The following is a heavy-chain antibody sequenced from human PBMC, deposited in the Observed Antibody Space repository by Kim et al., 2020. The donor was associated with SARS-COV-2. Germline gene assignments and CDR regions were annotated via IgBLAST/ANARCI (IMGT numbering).Heavy chain of an antibody. CDR2: INSDESNK. Sequence: GGSLRLSCTASGFTFSDYWMTWVRLAPGKGLEWVANINSDESNKQYVESVMGRFTISRDNAKNSLFLQMNRLSAEDTAVYYCARPPRRLCDYWGQGALVTVS. CDR3: ARPPRRLCDY. CDR1: GFTFSDYW. V-gene: IGHV3-7*03. J-gene: IGHJ4*02. D-gene: IGHD6-25*01.